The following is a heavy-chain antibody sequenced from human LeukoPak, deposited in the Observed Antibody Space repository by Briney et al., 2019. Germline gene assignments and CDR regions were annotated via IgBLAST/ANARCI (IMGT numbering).Heavy chain of an antibody. Sequence: ASVKVSCKASGYTFTGDYMHWVRQAPGPGLEWMGWINPNSGGTNYAQKFQGRVTMTRDTSISTAYMELSRLRSDDTAVYYCSRDNFSTVVTVGNWYDPWGQGTLVTVSS. D-gene: IGHD4-23*01. CDR2: INPNSGGT. CDR1: GYTFTGDY. J-gene: IGHJ5*02. CDR3: SRDNFSTVVTVGNWYDP. V-gene: IGHV1-2*02.